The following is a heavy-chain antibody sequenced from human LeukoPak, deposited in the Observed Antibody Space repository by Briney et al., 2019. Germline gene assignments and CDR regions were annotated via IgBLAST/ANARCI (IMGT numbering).Heavy chain of an antibody. Sequence: SETLSLTCTVPGGSISKDYWSWIRQPADKGLEWIGRIHTSGTTHYNPSLKSRVTLSVDTSTNQFSLRLTSVTATDTAVYFCARLHLPAHEGAFDIRGRGTMVTVSS. CDR3: ARLHLPAHEGAFDI. CDR1: GGSISKDY. D-gene: IGHD1-14*01. J-gene: IGHJ3*02. CDR2: IHTSGTT. V-gene: IGHV4-4*07.